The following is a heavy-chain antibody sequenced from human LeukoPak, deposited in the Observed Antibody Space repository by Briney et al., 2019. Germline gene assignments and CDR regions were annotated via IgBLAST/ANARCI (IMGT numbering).Heavy chain of an antibody. Sequence: PSETLSLTCAVSGYSISSGYYWGWIRQPPGKGLGWIGSIYHSGSTYYNPSLKSRVTISVDTSKNQFSLKLSSVTAADTAVYYCARRVEYSKAWDYWGQGTLVTVSS. J-gene: IGHJ4*02. V-gene: IGHV4-38-2*01. CDR1: GYSISSGYY. CDR3: ARRVEYSKAWDY. CDR2: IYHSGST. D-gene: IGHD4-11*01.